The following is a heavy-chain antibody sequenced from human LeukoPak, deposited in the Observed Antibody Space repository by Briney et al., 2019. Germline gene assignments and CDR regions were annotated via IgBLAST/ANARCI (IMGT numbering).Heavy chain of an antibody. J-gene: IGHJ4*02. V-gene: IGHV3-49*04. CDR2: IRSKAYGGTT. CDR3: ASRSGRQWLPYFDY. CDR1: GFTLSSYW. Sequence: PGGSLRLSCAASGFTLSSYWMTWVRQAPGKGLEWVGFIRSKAYGGTTEYAASVKGRFTISRDDSKSIAYLQMNSLKTEDTAVYHCASRSGRQWLPYFDYWGQGTLVTVSS. D-gene: IGHD1-26*01.